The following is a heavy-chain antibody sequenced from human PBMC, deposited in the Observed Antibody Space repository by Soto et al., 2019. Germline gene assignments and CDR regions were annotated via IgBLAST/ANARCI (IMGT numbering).Heavy chain of an antibody. CDR3: ARGYSIDY. Sequence: HPGGSLRLSCAASGFTFSSYWMTWVRQAPGKGLEWVANIKQEGSEKYYVDSVKGRFTISRDDAKNSLYLQMNTLRAEDTAVYYCARGYSIDYWGQGTLVPVSS. D-gene: IGHD5-18*01. J-gene: IGHJ4*02. CDR2: IKQEGSEK. V-gene: IGHV3-7*03. CDR1: GFTFSSYW.